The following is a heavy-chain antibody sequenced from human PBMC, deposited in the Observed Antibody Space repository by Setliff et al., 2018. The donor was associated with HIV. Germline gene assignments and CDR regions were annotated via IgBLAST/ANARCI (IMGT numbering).Heavy chain of an antibody. CDR2: MDPSNSYT. J-gene: IGHJ5*02. CDR1: GYNFANHY. D-gene: IGHD3-10*01. CDR3: ARPGEEHPSSFFDP. V-gene: IGHV5-10-1*01. Sequence: PGESLKISCKGSGYNFANHYISWVRQKPGKGLEWMGKMDPSNSYTNYDPSFQGHVTMSADTSINTAYLHFNNLKASDSAIYYCARPGEEHPSSFFDPWGQGTLVTVSS.